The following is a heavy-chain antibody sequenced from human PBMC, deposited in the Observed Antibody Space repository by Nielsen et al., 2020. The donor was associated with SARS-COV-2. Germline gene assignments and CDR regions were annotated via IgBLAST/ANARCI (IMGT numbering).Heavy chain of an antibody. CDR2: ILEEGSVK. V-gene: IGHV3-30*03. J-gene: IGHJ4*02. CDR1: GFTTSRYG. CDR3: ARETLDYTSSFVDY. D-gene: IGHD4-11*01. Sequence: GRSLTPSCEASGFTTSRYGTHWVRQAPGKGREWVTSILEEGSVKYYADSVKGRFTISRDNSKDTLYLQMDSLRPEDTAVYFCARETLDYTSSFVDYWGQGTLVTVSP.